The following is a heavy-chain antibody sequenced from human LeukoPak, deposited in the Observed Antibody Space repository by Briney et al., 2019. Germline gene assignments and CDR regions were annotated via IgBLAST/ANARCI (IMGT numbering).Heavy chain of an antibody. CDR3: ARDPINIATAANGFDY. J-gene: IGHJ4*02. CDR2: ISTSSSYI. D-gene: IGHD6-13*01. Sequence: GGSLRLSCAASEFTFSTYSMNWVRQAPGKGLEWVSSISTSSSYIHYADSVKGRFTISRDNAKNSLYLQMNSLRVEDTAVYYCARDPINIATAANGFDYWGQGTLVTVSS. CDR1: EFTFSTYS. V-gene: IGHV3-21*01.